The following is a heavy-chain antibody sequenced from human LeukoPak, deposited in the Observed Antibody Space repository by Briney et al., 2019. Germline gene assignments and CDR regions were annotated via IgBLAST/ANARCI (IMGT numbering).Heavy chain of an antibody. CDR2: LSYSGTT. D-gene: IGHD6-19*01. V-gene: IGHV4-39*07. CDR3: ARRKRGSGGPFDY. CDR1: GGSISESSYY. Sequence: SETLSLTCTVSGGSISESSYYWGWIRQPPGKGLEWIGGLSYSGTTYYNPSLMGRVTISIDTSKKQFSLELSSVTAADTAIYFCARRKRGSGGPFDYWGQGTLVTVSS. J-gene: IGHJ4*02.